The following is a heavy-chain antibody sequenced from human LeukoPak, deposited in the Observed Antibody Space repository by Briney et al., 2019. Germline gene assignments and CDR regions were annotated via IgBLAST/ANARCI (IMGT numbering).Heavy chain of an antibody. CDR2: IYYSGST. D-gene: IGHD2-2*02. CDR1: VGSISSYY. Sequence: SETLSLTCTLSVGSISSYYWSWIRQPPGRGLEWIGYIYYSGSTNYNPSLKSRVTISVDTSKNQFSLKLSSVTAADTAVYYCARALYGGFDPWGQGTLVTVSS. CDR3: ARALYGGFDP. V-gene: IGHV4-59*01. J-gene: IGHJ5*02.